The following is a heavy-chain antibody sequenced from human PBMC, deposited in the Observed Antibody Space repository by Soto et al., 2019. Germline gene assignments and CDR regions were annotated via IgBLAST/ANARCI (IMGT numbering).Heavy chain of an antibody. CDR3: ARELSDSHIHFDH. CDR2: ISPSSDTK. CDR1: GFTFNSII. V-gene: IGHV3-48*01. Sequence: DVQLVESGGGLVQPGGSLRLSCAVSGFTFNSIIRNWVRHAPGKGLEWVSYISPSSDTKYYADSVKGRFTISRDSAKKTVYLQMNSRRAEDTAVYFCARELSDSHIHFDHWGQGTRVTVSS. J-gene: IGHJ5*02. D-gene: IGHD2-21*02.